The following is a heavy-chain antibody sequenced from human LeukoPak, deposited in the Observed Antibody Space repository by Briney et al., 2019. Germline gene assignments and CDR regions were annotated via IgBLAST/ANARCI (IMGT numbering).Heavy chain of an antibody. J-gene: IGHJ4*02. CDR3: ARHHSDILTGYYLDY. D-gene: IGHD3-9*01. V-gene: IGHV1-2*06. Sequence: ASVKVSCXASGYTFTGYYMHWVRRAPGQGLEWMGRINPNSGGTNYAQKFQGRVTMTRDTSISTAYMELSRLRSDDTAVYYCARHHSDILTGYYLDYWGQGTLVTVSS. CDR1: GYTFTGYY. CDR2: INPNSGGT.